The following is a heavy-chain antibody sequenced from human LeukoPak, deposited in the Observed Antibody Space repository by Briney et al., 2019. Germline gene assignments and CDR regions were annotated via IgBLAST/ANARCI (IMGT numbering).Heavy chain of an antibody. CDR3: ARGSSKYLRWLSQHGDAFDI. D-gene: IGHD4-23*01. CDR2: IYSSGST. V-gene: IGHV4-39*01. CDR1: GVSISSSSYY. Sequence: SETLSLTCNVSGVSISSSSYYWGWIRQPPGKGLEWIGSIYSSGSTYYNSSLKGRVTISIDTSKNQVSLKMSSVTAADTAVYYCARGSSKYLRWLSQHGDAFDIWGQGTMVTVSS. J-gene: IGHJ3*02.